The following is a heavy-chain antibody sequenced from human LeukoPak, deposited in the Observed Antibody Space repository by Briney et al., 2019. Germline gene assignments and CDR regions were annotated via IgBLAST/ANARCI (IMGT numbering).Heavy chain of an antibody. CDR3: AIRRDGYNRFDY. CDR2: IYYSGST. Sequence: SQTLSLTCTVSGGSISSGGYYWRWIRQHPGKGLEWIGYIYYSGSTYYNPSLKSRVTISVDTSKNQFSLKLSSVTAADTAVYFCAIRRDGYNRFDYWGQGTLVTVSS. V-gene: IGHV4-31*03. J-gene: IGHJ4*02. CDR1: GGSISSGGYY. D-gene: IGHD5-24*01.